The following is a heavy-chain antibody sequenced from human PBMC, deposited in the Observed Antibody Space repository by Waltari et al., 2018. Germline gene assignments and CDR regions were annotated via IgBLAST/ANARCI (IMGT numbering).Heavy chain of an antibody. Sequence: DVHLVESGGGLVQPGGSLSLSCAASGFSFSSYWMHWVRRVPGKGPVWVSHINSDGTDTTYADSVKGRFAVSRDNAKSTVFLEMTSLRAEDTAVYFCVRDDPGYGLDVWGQGTTVTVSS. J-gene: IGHJ6*02. CDR3: VRDDPGYGLDV. V-gene: IGHV3-74*03. CDR2: INSDGTDT. D-gene: IGHD7-27*01. CDR1: GFSFSSYW.